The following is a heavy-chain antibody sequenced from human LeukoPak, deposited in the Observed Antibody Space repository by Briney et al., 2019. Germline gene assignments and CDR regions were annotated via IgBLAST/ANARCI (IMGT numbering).Heavy chain of an antibody. D-gene: IGHD2-21*02. V-gene: IGHV3-21*01. CDR2: ISSSSSYI. CDR3: ARDRFGVVTAISDY. J-gene: IGHJ4*02. Sequence: GGSLRLSCAASGFTFSSYSMNWVRQAPGKGLEWVSSISSSSSYIYYADSVKGRFTISRDNAKNSLYLQMNSLRAEDTAVYYCARDRFGVVTAISDYWGQGTLVTVSS. CDR1: GFTFSSYS.